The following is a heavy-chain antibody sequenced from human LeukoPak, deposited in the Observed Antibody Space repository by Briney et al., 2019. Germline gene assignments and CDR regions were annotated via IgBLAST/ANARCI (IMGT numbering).Heavy chain of an antibody. CDR1: GVAISDYF. V-gene: IGHV4-4*07. CDR3: ARSPSTIGWNWGYYFAF. CDR2: ISTTGST. J-gene: IGHJ4*02. Sequence: SETLSLTCSVSGVAISDYFWSWIRQPAGRDLEWIGRISTTGSTYFNPSLQSRVRMSVDSSKTHFSLRLSSVTAADTAVYYCARSPSTIGWNWGYYFAFWGQGHLVTVSS. D-gene: IGHD1-7*01.